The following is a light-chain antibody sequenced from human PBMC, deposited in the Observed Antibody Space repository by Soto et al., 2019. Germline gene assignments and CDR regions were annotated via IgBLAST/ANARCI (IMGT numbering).Light chain of an antibody. CDR3: QQSSNSPMYT. V-gene: IGKV1-39*01. J-gene: IGKJ2*01. CDR1: QSIAYY. CDR2: AAS. Sequence: DIQMIQSPCSLSASVGDRVSITCRASQSIAYYLNWFQQKPGKAPKLLIYAASSLQSGVPSRFSGSGSGTDFTLTISSLQPEDFATYYCQQSSNSPMYTFGQGTKL.